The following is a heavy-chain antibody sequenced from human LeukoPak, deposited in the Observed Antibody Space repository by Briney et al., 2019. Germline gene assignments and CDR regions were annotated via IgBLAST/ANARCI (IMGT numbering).Heavy chain of an antibody. CDR3: AREHGDPDY. V-gene: IGHV3-64D*06. J-gene: IGHJ4*02. D-gene: IGHD7-27*01. CDR1: GLTFSSYA. Sequence: PGESLTLSCSASGLTFSSYAMHWVRQAPGKGLEYVSAISSNGGSTYYADSVKGRFTISRDNSKNTLYLQMSSLRAEDTAVYYCAREHGDPDYWGQGTLVTVSS. CDR2: ISSNGGST.